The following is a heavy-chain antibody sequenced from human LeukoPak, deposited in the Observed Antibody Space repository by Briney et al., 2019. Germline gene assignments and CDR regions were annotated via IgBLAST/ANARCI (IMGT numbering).Heavy chain of an antibody. CDR1: VYTFTSYG. Sequence: GASVNVSCKASVYTFTSYGISWVRQAPGQALEWMGWISAYNGNTNYAQKLQGRVTMATDTSTSTAYMELRSLRSDDTAVYYCARVRAGYDYGGVLDYWGQGTLVTVSS. CDR2: ISAYNGNT. V-gene: IGHV1-18*01. CDR3: ARVRAGYDYGGVLDY. J-gene: IGHJ4*02. D-gene: IGHD5-12*01.